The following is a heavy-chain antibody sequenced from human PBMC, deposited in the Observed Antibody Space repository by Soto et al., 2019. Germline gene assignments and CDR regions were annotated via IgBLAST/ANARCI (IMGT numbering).Heavy chain of an antibody. Sequence: SETLSLTCAVYGGSFSGYYWSWIRQPPGKGLEWIGEINHSGSTNYNPSLKSRVTISVDTSKNQFSLKLSSVTAADTAVYYCARLLFGAANWFDPWGQGTLVTVS. CDR3: ARLLFGAANWFDP. CDR2: INHSGST. D-gene: IGHD3-10*01. CDR1: GGSFSGYY. V-gene: IGHV4-34*01. J-gene: IGHJ5*02.